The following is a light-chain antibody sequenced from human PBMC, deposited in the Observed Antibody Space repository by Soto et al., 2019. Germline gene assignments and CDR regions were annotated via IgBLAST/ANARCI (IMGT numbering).Light chain of an antibody. Sequence: EIVLTQSPGTLYLSPGERATLSCRASQSVSSSYLAWYQQRPGQAPRLLIYGASNRATGIPDRFSGSGSGTDFTLTISRLEPEDFAVYYCQQYGSSPSWTFGQATKVEIK. V-gene: IGKV3-20*01. J-gene: IGKJ1*01. CDR1: QSVSSSY. CDR3: QQYGSSPSWT. CDR2: GAS.